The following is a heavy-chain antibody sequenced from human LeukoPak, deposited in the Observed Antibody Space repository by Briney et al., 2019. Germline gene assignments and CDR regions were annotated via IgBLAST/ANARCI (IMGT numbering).Heavy chain of an antibody. CDR3: ARAQVGAHRGFDY. J-gene: IGHJ4*02. CDR2: IYYSGST. CDR1: GGSISSGGYY. D-gene: IGHD1-26*01. V-gene: IGHV4-31*03. Sequence: SETLSLTCTVSGGSISSGGYYWSWIRQHPGKGLEWIGYIYYSGSTYYNPSLKSRVTISVDTSKNQFSLKLSSVTAADTAVYYCARAQVGAHRGFDYWGQGTLVTVSS.